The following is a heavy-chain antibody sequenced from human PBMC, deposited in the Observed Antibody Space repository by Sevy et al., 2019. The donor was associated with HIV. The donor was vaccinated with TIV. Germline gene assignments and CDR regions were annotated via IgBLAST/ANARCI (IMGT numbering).Heavy chain of an antibody. Sequence: GGSLRLSCAASGFSLSHYWMHWVRQAPGKGLVWVSRINSDGSSTNYAYSVKGRFIISRDNAKNTLYLQMNSLRADDTAVFYCARDRVVGATAAFDIWGQGTMVTVSS. CDR3: ARDRVVGATAAFDI. J-gene: IGHJ3*02. V-gene: IGHV3-74*01. D-gene: IGHD1-26*01. CDR2: INSDGSST. CDR1: GFSLSHYW.